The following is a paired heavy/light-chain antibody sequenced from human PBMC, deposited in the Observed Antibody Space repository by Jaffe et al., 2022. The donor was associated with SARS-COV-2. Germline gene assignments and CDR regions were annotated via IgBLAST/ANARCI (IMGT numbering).Light chain of an antibody. CDR2: DAS. J-gene: IGKJ5*01. CDR1: QTISSY. V-gene: IGKV3-11*01. CDR3: QQRDNWPPRII. Sequence: EIVLTQSPATLSLSPGERATLSCRASQTISSYLAWYQQKPGQAPRLLIYDASNRATGVPARFSGGGSGTVFTLTISSLEPEDFALYYCQQRDNWPPRIIFGQGTRLEIK.
Heavy chain of an antibody. Sequence: QVQLQQWGAELLKPSQTLSLTCAVYGGSLNNYYWSWIRQPPGKGLEWIGEVNHSGSTNYNPSLKSRVTISVDTSKKQFSLRLNSVTAADTALYYCARVVWPTRYNYYMDVWGKGTSVAV. V-gene: IGHV4-34*02. CDR3: ARVVWPTRYNYYMDV. CDR1: GGSLNNYY. D-gene: IGHD1-1*01. CDR2: VNHSGST. J-gene: IGHJ6*03.